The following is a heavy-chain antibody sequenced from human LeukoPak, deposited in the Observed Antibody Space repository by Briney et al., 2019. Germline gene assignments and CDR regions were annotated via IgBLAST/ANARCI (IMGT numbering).Heavy chain of an antibody. J-gene: IGHJ4*02. CDR2: IDPSDSYT. CDR1: GYSFTSYW. Sequence: GESLKISCKGSGYSFTSYWISWVCQMPGKGLEWIGRIDPSDSYTNYSPSFQGHVTISADKSISTAYLRWSSLKASDTAMYYCARLGGLERPLDYWGQGTLVTVSS. D-gene: IGHD1-1*01. CDR3: ARLGGLERPLDY. V-gene: IGHV5-10-1*01.